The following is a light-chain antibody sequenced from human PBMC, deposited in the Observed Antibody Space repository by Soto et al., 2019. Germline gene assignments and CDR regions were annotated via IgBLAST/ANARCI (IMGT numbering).Light chain of an antibody. CDR2: FGS. CDR1: DILLYNNTYNY. Sequence: EIAMTQSPLTLPVTPGKPASISCRASDILLYNNTYNYVDWYVQQRRESRQLLFYFGSKRAPGVAGRFSGSGGGTDFTLKINRVEAEDVGYYYWMQALQSLTFGQGTRLEIK. CDR3: MQALQSLT. J-gene: IGKJ5*01. V-gene: IGKV2-28*01.